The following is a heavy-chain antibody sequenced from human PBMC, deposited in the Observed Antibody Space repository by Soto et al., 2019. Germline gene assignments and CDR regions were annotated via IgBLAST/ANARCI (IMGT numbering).Heavy chain of an antibody. D-gene: IGHD3-10*01. J-gene: IGHJ4*02. CDR1: GFTFTSYS. V-gene: IGHV3-21*01. CDR2: ISSRTSYI. CDR3: ARDTTYYYGSGSYDGSSYFDY. Sequence: EVQLVEPGGGLVKPGGSLRLSCAASGFTFTSYSMNWVRQAPGKGLEWVSSISSRTSYIHYADSVKGRFTISRDNAKNSLSLQMNSLRAEDTAVYYCARDTTYYYGSGSYDGSSYFDYWGQGTLVTVSS.